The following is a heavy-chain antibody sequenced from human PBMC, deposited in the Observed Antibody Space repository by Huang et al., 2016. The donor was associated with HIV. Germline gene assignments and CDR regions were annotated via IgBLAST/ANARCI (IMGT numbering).Heavy chain of an antibody. D-gene: IGHD2-8*01. J-gene: IGHJ3*02. CDR2: SSAYNGNT. Sequence: QVQLMQSGVEVKKPGASVKVSCRASGYTFTNYGVSWGRQAPGQGREWMGWSSAYNGNTYYEQKFQGRVIMTTDTSTSTAYMELKSLTSDDTAVYYCARDGRMVIDPFDIWGQGTRVTVSS. V-gene: IGHV1-18*01. CDR3: ARDGRMVIDPFDI. CDR1: GYTFTNYG.